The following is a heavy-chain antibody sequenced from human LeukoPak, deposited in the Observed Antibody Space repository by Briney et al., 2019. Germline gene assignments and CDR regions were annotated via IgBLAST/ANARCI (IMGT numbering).Heavy chain of an antibody. Sequence: GGSLRLSCAASGFTFSSNWMSWVRQAPGKGLEWVANIKQDGSEKYYADSVKGRFTISRDNAKSSLYLQMNSLRAEDTAVYYCTRGVITRDYWGQGTLVTVSS. CDR1: GFTFSSNW. D-gene: IGHD3-22*01. V-gene: IGHV3-7*01. J-gene: IGHJ4*02. CDR3: TRGVITRDY. CDR2: IKQDGSEK.